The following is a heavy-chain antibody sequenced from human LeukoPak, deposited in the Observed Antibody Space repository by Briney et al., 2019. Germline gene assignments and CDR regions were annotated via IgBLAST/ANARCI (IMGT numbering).Heavy chain of an antibody. CDR3: ARERGIPTTVIFDAFDI. CDR1: GGTFSSHA. J-gene: IGHJ3*02. CDR2: IIPMLDIA. Sequence: GASVKVSCKASGGTFSSHALSWVRQAPGKGLEWMGRIIPMLDIAKYAQKFQGRVTITADKSTSTAYMEVSNLRSEDTAVYYCARERGIPTTVIFDAFDIWGQGTMVTVSS. V-gene: IGHV1-69*04. D-gene: IGHD4-11*01.